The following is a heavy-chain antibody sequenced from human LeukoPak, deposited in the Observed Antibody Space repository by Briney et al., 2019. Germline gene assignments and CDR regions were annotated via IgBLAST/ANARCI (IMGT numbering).Heavy chain of an antibody. D-gene: IGHD5-12*01. Sequence: SETLSLTCTVSGGSISSYYWSWIRQPPGKGLEWIGYIYYSGSTNYNPSLKSRVTISVDTSKNQFSLKLSSVIAADTAVYYCARGYSGYDRYFDYWGQGTLVTVSS. CDR1: GGSISSYY. V-gene: IGHV4-59*08. CDR3: ARGYSGYDRYFDY. J-gene: IGHJ4*02. CDR2: IYYSGST.